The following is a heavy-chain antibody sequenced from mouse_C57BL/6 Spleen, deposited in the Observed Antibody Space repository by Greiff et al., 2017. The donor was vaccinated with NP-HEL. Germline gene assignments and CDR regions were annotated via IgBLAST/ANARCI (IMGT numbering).Heavy chain of an antibody. D-gene: IGHD2-4*01. Sequence: EVQLVESGGDLVKPGGSLKLSCAASGFTFSSYGMSWVRQTPDKRLEWVATISSGGSYTYYPDSVKGRFTISRDNAQNTLYLQMSSLKSEDTAMYYCARDYDYWGQGTTLTVS. CDR3: ARDYDY. CDR2: ISSGGSYT. CDR1: GFTFSSYG. V-gene: IGHV5-6*01. J-gene: IGHJ2*01.